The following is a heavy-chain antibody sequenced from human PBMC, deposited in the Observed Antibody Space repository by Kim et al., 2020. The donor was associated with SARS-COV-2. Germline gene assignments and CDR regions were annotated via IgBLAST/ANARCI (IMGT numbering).Heavy chain of an antibody. V-gene: IGHV3-30*01. CDR3: ARANSGSYYYGMDV. Sequence: AGSGKGRFTISRDDSKNTLYLQMNSLRAEDTAVYYCARANSGSYYYGMDVWGQGTTVTVSS. J-gene: IGHJ6*02. D-gene: IGHD1-26*01.